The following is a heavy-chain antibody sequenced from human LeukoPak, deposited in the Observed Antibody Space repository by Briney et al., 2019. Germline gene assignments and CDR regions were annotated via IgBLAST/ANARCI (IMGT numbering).Heavy chain of an antibody. D-gene: IGHD3-22*01. CDR3: AKDRSSGYYYSYFDY. Sequence: PGGSLRLSCAASGFTFSSYGMHWVRQAPGKGLEWVAFIRYDGSNKYYADSVKGRFTISRDNSKNTLYLQMNSLRAEDTAVYYCAKDRSSGYYYSYFDYWGQGTLVTVSS. CDR1: GFTFSSYG. J-gene: IGHJ4*02. CDR2: IRYDGSNK. V-gene: IGHV3-30*02.